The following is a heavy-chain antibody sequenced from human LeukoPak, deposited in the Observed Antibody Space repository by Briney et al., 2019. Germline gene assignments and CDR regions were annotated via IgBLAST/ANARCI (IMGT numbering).Heavy chain of an antibody. CDR1: GFTFSSYE. CDR2: ISDVGDT. D-gene: IGHD5-12*01. Sequence: GGSLRLSCAASGFTFSSYEMSWVRQAPGKGLEWGSYISDVGDTHYAVSVKGRFTISRDNAKNSLFLQMNSLRAEDTAVYYCARENSGYDGGFDYWGQGTLVTVSS. V-gene: IGHV3-48*03. CDR3: ARENSGYDGGFDY. J-gene: IGHJ4*02.